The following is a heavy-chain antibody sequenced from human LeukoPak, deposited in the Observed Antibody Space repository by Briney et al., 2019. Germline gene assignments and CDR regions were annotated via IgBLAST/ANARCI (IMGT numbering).Heavy chain of an antibody. V-gene: IGHV1-69*13. Sequence: ASVKVSCKASGGTFSSYAISWVRQAPGQGLEWMGGIIPIFGTANYAQKFQGRVTVTADESTSTAYMELSSLRSEDTAVYYCARELQDYGDYVEPLWGQGTLVTVSS. J-gene: IGHJ4*02. CDR2: IIPIFGTA. CDR3: ARELQDYGDYVEPL. CDR1: GGTFSSYA. D-gene: IGHD4-17*01.